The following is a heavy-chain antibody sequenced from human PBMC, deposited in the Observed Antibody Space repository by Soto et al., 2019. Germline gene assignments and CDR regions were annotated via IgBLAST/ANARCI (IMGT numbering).Heavy chain of an antibody. CDR3: ARGRDSAFDI. V-gene: IGHV6-1*01. J-gene: IGHJ3*02. Sequence: QTLSLTCAISGDSIYTASVAWNWIRQSPSRGLEWLGRTYYRSKWISDYAVSVKSRILINPDTPKNQFSLQLNSVTPEDTAAYYCARGRDSAFDIWGQGTMVTVSS. CDR1: GDSIYTASVA. D-gene: IGHD2-15*01. CDR2: TYYRSKWIS.